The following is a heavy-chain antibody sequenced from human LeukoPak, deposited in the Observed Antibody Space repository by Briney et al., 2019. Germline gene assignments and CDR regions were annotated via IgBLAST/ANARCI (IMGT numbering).Heavy chain of an antibody. Sequence: GSLRLSCAASGFTFSSYAMSWVRQPPGKGLEWIGEINHSGSTNYNPSLKSRVTISVDTSKNQFSLKLSSVTAADTAVYYCARDNRYCSGGSCSQFDYWGQGTLVTVSS. CDR1: GFTFSSYA. J-gene: IGHJ4*02. V-gene: IGHV4-34*01. CDR2: INHSGST. D-gene: IGHD2-15*01. CDR3: ARDNRYCSGGSCSQFDY.